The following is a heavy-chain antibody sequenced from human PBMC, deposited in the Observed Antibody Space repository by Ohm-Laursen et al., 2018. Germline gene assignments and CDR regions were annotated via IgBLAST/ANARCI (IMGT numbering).Heavy chain of an antibody. CDR2: INPNSGGT. J-gene: IGHJ4*02. Sequence: SVKVSCKASGYTFTGYYMHWVRQAPGQGLEWMGWINPNSGGTNYAQKFQGRVTMTRDTSISTAYMELSRLRSDDTAVYYCARREIAARPFDYWGQGTLVTVSS. V-gene: IGHV1-2*02. D-gene: IGHD6-6*01. CDR1: GYTFTGYY. CDR3: ARREIAARPFDY.